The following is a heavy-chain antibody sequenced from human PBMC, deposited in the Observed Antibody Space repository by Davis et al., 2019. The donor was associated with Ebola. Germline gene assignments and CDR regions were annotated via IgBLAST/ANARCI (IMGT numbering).Heavy chain of an antibody. CDR2: IYYSGST. J-gene: IGHJ6*02. CDR3: ARAPPGQDYGMDV. D-gene: IGHD1-1*01. Sequence: PSETLSLTCTVSGGSISSGGYYWSWIRQHPGKGLEWIGYIYYSGSTYYNPSLKSRVTISVDTSKNQFSLKLSSVTAADTAVYYCARAPPGQDYGMDVWGQGTTVTVSS. CDR1: GGSISSGGYY. V-gene: IGHV4-31*03.